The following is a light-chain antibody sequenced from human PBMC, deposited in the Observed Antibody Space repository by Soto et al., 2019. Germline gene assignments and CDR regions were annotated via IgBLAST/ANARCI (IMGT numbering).Light chain of an antibody. J-gene: IGKJ5*01. CDR1: QSISSY. CDR2: TAS. V-gene: IGKV1-39*01. CDR3: QQSYSTLPIT. Sequence: DIRMTQSPSSLSASLGDRVTITCRVSQSISSYLNWYQQKPGKAPKLLIYTASSLQSGVPSRFSGSGSGTDFTLTISSLQPEDFATYYCQQSYSTLPITFGQGTRLEIK.